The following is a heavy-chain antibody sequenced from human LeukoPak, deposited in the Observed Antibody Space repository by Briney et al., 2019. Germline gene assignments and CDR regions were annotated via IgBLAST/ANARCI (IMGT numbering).Heavy chain of an antibody. CDR3: ARVHYDFWSGYYLFDY. J-gene: IGHJ4*02. CDR1: GYTFTSYD. V-gene: IGHV1-8*03. D-gene: IGHD3-3*01. Sequence: GASVKVSCKASGYTFTSYDINWVRQATGQGLEWMGWMNPNSGNTGYAQKFQGRVTITGNTSISTAYMELSSLRSEDTAVYYCARVHYDFWSGYYLFDYWGQGTLVTVSS. CDR2: MNPNSGNT.